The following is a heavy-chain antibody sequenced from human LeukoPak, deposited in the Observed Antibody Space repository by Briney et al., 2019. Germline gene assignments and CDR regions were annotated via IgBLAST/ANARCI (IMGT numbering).Heavy chain of an antibody. Sequence: GGSLRLSCAASGFTVSSNYMNWVRQAPGKGLEWVSAISGSGGSTYYADSVKGRFTISRDNSKNTLYLQMNSLRAEDTAVYYCAKARELGEFDYWGQGTLVTVSS. CDR1: GFTVSSNY. J-gene: IGHJ4*02. CDR2: ISGSGGST. D-gene: IGHD3-16*01. V-gene: IGHV3-23*01. CDR3: AKARELGEFDY.